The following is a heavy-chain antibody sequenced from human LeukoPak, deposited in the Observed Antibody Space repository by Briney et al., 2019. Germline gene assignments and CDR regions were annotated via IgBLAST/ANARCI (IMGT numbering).Heavy chain of an antibody. V-gene: IGHV1-8*03. Sequence: ASVKVSCKASGYTFTNYHINWVRQASGQGLEWMTWINPDTGDKGYTRKFQDRVTITTDTSISTAYMELSSLSSEDTAVYFCARTTSMTASGYDYWGQGTLVTVSS. J-gene: IGHJ4*02. CDR2: INPDTGDK. CDR1: GYTFTNYH. CDR3: ARTTSMTASGYDY. D-gene: IGHD2-21*02.